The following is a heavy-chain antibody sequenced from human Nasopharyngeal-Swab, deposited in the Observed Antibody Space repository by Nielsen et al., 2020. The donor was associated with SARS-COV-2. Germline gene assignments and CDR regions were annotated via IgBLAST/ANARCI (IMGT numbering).Heavy chain of an antibody. CDR1: GFTFSSYS. D-gene: IGHD3-22*01. J-gene: IGHJ4*02. Sequence: LSLTCAASGFTFSSYSMNWVRQAPGKGLEWVSSISSSSSYIYYADSVKGRFTISRDNAKNSLYLQMNSLRAEDTAVYYCARDRDLTYYYDSSGYIDYWGQGTLVTVSS. CDR3: ARDRDLTYYYDSSGYIDY. CDR2: ISSSSSYI. V-gene: IGHV3-21*01.